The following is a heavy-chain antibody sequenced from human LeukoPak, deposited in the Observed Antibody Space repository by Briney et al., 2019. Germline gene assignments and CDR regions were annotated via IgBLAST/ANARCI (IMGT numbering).Heavy chain of an antibody. D-gene: IGHD3-3*01. J-gene: IGHJ4*02. CDR3: ARGSLGITIFGVGRYVDY. Sequence: ASVKVSCKASGYTFTSYYMHWVRQAPGQGLEWMGIINPSGGSTSYAQKFQGRVTMTRDTSTSTVYMELSSLRSEDTAVYYCARGSLGITIFGVGRYVDYWGQGTLVTVSS. CDR2: INPSGGST. V-gene: IGHV1-46*01. CDR1: GYTFTSYY.